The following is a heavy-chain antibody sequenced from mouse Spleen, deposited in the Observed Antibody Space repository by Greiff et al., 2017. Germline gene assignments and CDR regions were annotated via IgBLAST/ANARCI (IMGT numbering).Heavy chain of an antibody. Sequence: VKLVESGPGLVAPSQSLSITCTVSGFSLTSYGVHWVRQPPGKGLEWLVVIWSDGSTTYNSALKSRLSISKDNSKNQVFLKMNSLQTDDTAMYYCARNAYYGNWGFAYWGQGTLVTVSA. CDR2: IWSDGST. J-gene: IGHJ3*01. V-gene: IGHV2-6*02. CDR1: GFSLTSYG. CDR3: ARNAYYGNWGFAY. D-gene: IGHD2-10*01.